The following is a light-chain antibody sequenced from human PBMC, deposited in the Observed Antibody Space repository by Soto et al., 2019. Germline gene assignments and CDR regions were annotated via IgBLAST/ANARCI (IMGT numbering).Light chain of an antibody. Sequence: EMVVTQSPGTLSLSPGERATLSCRASQSVSCSYLAWHQQQPGQPPRLLIYGASSRATATPDRFSGREAGTDFTLISSKLEPEDVALYYCQQYGSPPYTFGQGNKLEIK. CDR1: QSVSCSY. J-gene: IGKJ2*01. CDR2: GAS. CDR3: QQYGSPPYT. V-gene: IGKV3-20*01.